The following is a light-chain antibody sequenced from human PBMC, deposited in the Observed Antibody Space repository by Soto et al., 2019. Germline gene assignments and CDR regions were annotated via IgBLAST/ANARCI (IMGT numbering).Light chain of an antibody. V-gene: IGKV1-5*03. CDR2: KAS. J-gene: IGKJ4*01. CDR1: QTISSW. CDR3: QQYKSYPLT. Sequence: DIQMTQSPSTLSASLGDRVTITCRSSQTISSWLAWYQQRPGRAPKLLIYKASNLESGVPSRFSGSGSGTEFTLTISSLQPDDFGRYYCQQYKSYPLTFGGGTKVEIK.